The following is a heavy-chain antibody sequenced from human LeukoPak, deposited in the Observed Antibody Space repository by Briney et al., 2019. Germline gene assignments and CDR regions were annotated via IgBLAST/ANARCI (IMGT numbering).Heavy chain of an antibody. J-gene: IGHJ6*03. CDR1: GDSISNSNW. Sequence: PSETLSLTCAVSGDSISNSNWWSWVRQPPGKGLEWIGEIYHSGSTNYNPSLKSRVTISVDKSKNQFSLRLSSVTAADTAVYYCASFYCSGGSCYQYYYYYYMDVWGKGTTVTISS. CDR2: IYHSGST. CDR3: ASFYCSGGSCYQYYYYYYMDV. V-gene: IGHV4-4*02. D-gene: IGHD2-15*01.